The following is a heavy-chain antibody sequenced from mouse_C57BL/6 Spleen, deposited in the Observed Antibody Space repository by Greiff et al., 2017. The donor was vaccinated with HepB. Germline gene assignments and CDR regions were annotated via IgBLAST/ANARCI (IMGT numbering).Heavy chain of an antibody. CDR3: ARDYYYGSFDY. Sequence: VQLQQSGAELVKPGASVKLSCKASGYTFTSYWMHWVKQRPGQGLEWIGMIHPNSGSTNYNEKFKSKATLTVDKSSSTAYMQLSSLTSEDSAVYYCARDYYYGSFDYWGQGTTLTVSS. CDR2: IHPNSGST. CDR1: GYTFTSYW. V-gene: IGHV1-64*01. J-gene: IGHJ2*01. D-gene: IGHD1-1*01.